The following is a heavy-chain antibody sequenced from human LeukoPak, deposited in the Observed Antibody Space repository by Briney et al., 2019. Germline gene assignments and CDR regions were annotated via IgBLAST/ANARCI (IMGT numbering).Heavy chain of an antibody. Sequence: GGSLRLSCAASGFTFSSYAMHWVRQAPGKGLEWVSFIRSDGGEEYYADSVKGRFTISRDNSKNTLYLQMNSLRPEDTAIYYCAKDQAGGWGQGTLVTVSS. D-gene: IGHD4-23*01. J-gene: IGHJ4*02. CDR1: GFTFSSYA. V-gene: IGHV3-30*02. CDR3: AKDQAGG. CDR2: IRSDGGEE.